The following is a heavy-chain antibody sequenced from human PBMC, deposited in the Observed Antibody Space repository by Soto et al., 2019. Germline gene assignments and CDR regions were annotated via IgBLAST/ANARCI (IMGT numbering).Heavy chain of an antibody. Sequence: PGGSLRLSCAASGFTFSSYAVSWVRQAPGKGLEWVSAISGSGGSTYYADSVKGRFTISRDNSKTTLYLQMNSLRAEDTAVYYCAKENSSSRYYYYYGMDVWGQGTTVTVSS. CDR3: AKENSSSRYYYYYGMDV. V-gene: IGHV3-23*01. J-gene: IGHJ6*02. D-gene: IGHD6-13*01. CDR1: GFTFSSYA. CDR2: ISGSGGST.